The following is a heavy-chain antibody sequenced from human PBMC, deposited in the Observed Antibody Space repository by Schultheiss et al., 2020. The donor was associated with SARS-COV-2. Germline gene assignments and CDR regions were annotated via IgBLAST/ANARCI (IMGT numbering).Heavy chain of an antibody. D-gene: IGHD3/OR15-3a*01. Sequence: GGSLRLSCTASGFNFREYAMSWVRQTPGKGLEWVSRVTGRGESGHGRTYFADSVRGRFSISRDDSKDTLYLQMNNLRDEGTARYYCAKERMDWFDDAFDMWGQGTMVTVSS. V-gene: IGHV3-23*01. CDR1: GFNFREYA. CDR2: VTGRGESGHGRT. J-gene: IGHJ3*02. CDR3: AKERMDWFDDAFDM.